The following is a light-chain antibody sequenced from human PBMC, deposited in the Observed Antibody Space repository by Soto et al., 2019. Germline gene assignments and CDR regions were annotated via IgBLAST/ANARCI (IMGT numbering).Light chain of an antibody. Sequence: QSALTQPASVSGSPRQSITISCTGTSSDVGGYNYVSWYQQHPGKAPKLMIYDVSNRPSGVSNRFSGSKSGNTASLTISGLQAEDEADYYCSSHTSSSTSYVFGTGTKVTVL. V-gene: IGLV2-14*01. CDR2: DVS. CDR1: SSDVGGYNY. J-gene: IGLJ1*01. CDR3: SSHTSSSTSYV.